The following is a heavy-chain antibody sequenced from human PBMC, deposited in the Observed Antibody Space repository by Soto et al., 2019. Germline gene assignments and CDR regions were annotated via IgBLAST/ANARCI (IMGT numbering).Heavy chain of an antibody. D-gene: IGHD3-3*01. Sequence: EVQLLDSGSGLGQSGGSLRLSCAASGFSFYTYAMTWVRQAPGKGLEWVSSISASGTQTYYADSVKGRFTISRDNSRNTVYLQMNSLRVEDTAVYYCAKGGGSGYFAYHYIDVWGKGTTVTVSS. CDR3: AKGGGSGYFAYHYIDV. J-gene: IGHJ6*03. V-gene: IGHV3-23*01. CDR1: GFSFYTYA. CDR2: ISASGTQT.